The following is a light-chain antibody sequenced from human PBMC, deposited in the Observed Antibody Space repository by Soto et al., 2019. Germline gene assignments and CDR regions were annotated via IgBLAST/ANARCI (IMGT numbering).Light chain of an antibody. CDR2: AAS. Sequence: EIVLTQSPGTLSLSPGERATLSCRASQSVRNSYLAWYQQKPGQAPRLLIHAASSRATGIPDRFSGSGSETDFTLTISRVEPEDFAVYYCQQRSNWQVTFGQGTRLEIK. J-gene: IGKJ5*01. CDR1: QSVRNSY. CDR3: QQRSNWQVT. V-gene: IGKV3D-20*02.